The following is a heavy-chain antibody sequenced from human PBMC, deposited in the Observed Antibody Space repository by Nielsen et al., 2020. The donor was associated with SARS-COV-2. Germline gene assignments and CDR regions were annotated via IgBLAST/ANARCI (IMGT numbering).Heavy chain of an antibody. D-gene: IGHD5-12*01. V-gene: IGHV3-7*01. Sequence: GESLKISCAGSGFSFGSHWMSWVRQAPGKGLEWVANIDEDGSENNYVDSVKGRFTISRDNAKNSLFLEMNSLGGEDTAVYYCARDGRQSGYDELSWFDTWGQGTLVTVSS. CDR1: GFSFGSHW. CDR3: ARDGRQSGYDELSWFDT. CDR2: IDEDGSEN. J-gene: IGHJ5*02.